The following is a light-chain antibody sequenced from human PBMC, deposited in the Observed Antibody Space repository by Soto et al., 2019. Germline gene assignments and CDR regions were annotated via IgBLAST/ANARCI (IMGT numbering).Light chain of an antibody. CDR2: EGS. Sequence: QSALTQPASVSGSPGQSITISCTGTSSDVGTYNLVSWYQQHPGKAPKLIIYEGSKRPSGVSTRFSGSQSGDTACLTISGLQAEDEADYYCCSDASGSSPLYVFGTGTKHTVL. CDR3: CSDASGSSPLYV. V-gene: IGLV2-23*01. J-gene: IGLJ1*01. CDR1: SSDVGTYNL.